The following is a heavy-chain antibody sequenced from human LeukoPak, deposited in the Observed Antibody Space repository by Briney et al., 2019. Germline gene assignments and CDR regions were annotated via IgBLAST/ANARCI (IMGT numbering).Heavy chain of an antibody. J-gene: IGHJ3*02. CDR2: IWHDGSNK. CDR3: TKGGTEPYRDNASDI. V-gene: IGHV3-33*06. CDR1: GFTFSNYA. Sequence: GSLRLSCAASGFTFSNYAIHWVRQAPGKGLEWVAIIWHDGSNKYYADSVKGRFTISRDNSKNTLYLQMNSLRAEDTAMYYCTKGGTEPYRDNASDIWGLGTMVTVSS. D-gene: IGHD4-11*01.